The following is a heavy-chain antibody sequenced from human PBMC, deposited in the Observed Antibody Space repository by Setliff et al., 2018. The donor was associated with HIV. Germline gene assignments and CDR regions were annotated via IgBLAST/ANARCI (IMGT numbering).Heavy chain of an antibody. CDR3: ARGAYYDFWSGFESGFDY. V-gene: IGHV1-69*05. D-gene: IGHD3-3*01. CDR2: IIPVFGTT. CDR1: GGSFRSSA. J-gene: IGHJ4*02. Sequence: ASVKVSCKASGGSFRSSAISWVLQAPGQGLEWMGGIIPVFGTTKYAQKFQGRVNMTSDTSTSTVYMGLSRLKSDDTAVYYCARGAYYDFWSGFESGFDYWGQGTLVTVSS.